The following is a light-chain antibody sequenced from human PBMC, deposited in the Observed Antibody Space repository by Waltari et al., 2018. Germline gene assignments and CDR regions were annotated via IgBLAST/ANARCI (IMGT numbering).Light chain of an antibody. CDR3: QQYYSTPRGT. CDR2: WAS. Sequence: DIVMTQSPDSLAVSLGERATINCKSSQSVLYSSNNKNYLAWYQQKPGQPPKLLIYWASTRESGVPDRFSVSGSGTDFTLTISGLQAEDVAVYYCQQYYSTPRGTFGQGTKVEIK. J-gene: IGKJ1*01. CDR1: QSVLYSSNNKNY. V-gene: IGKV4-1*01.